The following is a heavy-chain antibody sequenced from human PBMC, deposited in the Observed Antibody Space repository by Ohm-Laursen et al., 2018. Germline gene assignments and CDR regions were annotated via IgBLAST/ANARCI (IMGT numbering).Heavy chain of an antibody. CDR2: IYYSGSN. J-gene: IGHJ4*02. D-gene: IGHD5-18*01. V-gene: IGHV4-59*01. Sequence: GTLSLTCSVSGGSINSYYWTWIRQPPGKGLEWIGYIYYSGSNNYNPSLKSRVTISVDTSKKQVSLKLTSVAAADTAVYYCARGRGYSYDYFTYWGQGTLVTVSS. CDR3: ARGRGYSYDYFTY. CDR1: GGSINSYY.